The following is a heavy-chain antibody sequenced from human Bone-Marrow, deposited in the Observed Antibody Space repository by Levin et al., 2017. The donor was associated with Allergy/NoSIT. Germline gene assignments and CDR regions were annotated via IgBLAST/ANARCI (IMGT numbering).Heavy chain of an antibody. CDR1: GGSFSGYY. CDR3: AREGTPQSWDY. V-gene: IGHV4-34*01. Sequence: SETLSLTCAVHGGSFSGYYWSWIRQPPGKGLEWIGEVNHRGSTKSNPSLKSRVTISVDTSKNQFSLKLTSVTAADTAVYYCAREGTPQSWDYWGQGSLVRVSS. J-gene: IGHJ4*02. D-gene: IGHD1-14*01. CDR2: VNHRGST.